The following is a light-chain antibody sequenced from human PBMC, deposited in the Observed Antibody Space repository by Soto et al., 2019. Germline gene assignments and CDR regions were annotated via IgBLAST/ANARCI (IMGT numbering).Light chain of an antibody. CDR3: ATWDDSLDVHV. CDR1: SSNIGINT. CDR2: GNN. Sequence: QSALPQPPSASGTPGQTITISCSGVSSNIGINTVSWYEHLPGTAPRLLIYGNNQRPSGVPDRFSGSKSGTSASLAISGLQSEDEAHYYCATWDDSLDVHVLGTGVKVT. V-gene: IGLV1-44*01. J-gene: IGLJ1*01.